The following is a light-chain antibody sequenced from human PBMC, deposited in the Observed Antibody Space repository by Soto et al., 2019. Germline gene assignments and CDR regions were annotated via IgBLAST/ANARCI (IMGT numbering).Light chain of an antibody. Sequence: EIVLTQSPGTLSLSPGERATLSCRASQSVSSSYLAWYQQKPGQAPRLLIYGASSRATGIPDRFSGSGAGTDFTLSINRLELEDFAVYYCHQYGSSPYSFGQGTKLEI. CDR3: HQYGSSPYS. V-gene: IGKV3-20*01. J-gene: IGKJ2*03. CDR1: QSVSSSY. CDR2: GAS.